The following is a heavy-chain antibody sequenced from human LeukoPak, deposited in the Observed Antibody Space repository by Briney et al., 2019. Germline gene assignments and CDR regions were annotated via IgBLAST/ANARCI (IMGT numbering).Heavy chain of an antibody. D-gene: IGHD6-19*01. J-gene: IGHJ4*02. Sequence: PSETPSLTCAVYGGSFSGYYWSWIRQPPGKGLEWIGEINHSGSTNYNPSLKSRVTISVDKSKNQFSLKLSSVTAADTAVYYCAGVAGYFDYWGQGTLVTVSS. V-gene: IGHV4-34*01. CDR2: INHSGST. CDR3: AGVAGYFDY. CDR1: GGSFSGYY.